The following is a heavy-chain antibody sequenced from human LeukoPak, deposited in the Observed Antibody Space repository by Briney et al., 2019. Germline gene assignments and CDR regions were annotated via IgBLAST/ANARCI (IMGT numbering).Heavy chain of an antibody. CDR1: GFTFSSYS. J-gene: IGHJ4*02. CDR2: ISSSSSTI. Sequence: PGGSLRLSCAASGFTFSSYSMNWVRQAPGKGLEWVSYISSSSSTIYYADSVKGRFTISRGNAKNSLYLQMNSLRAEDTAVYYCASSVGSGSFDYWGQGTLVTVSS. CDR3: ASSVGSGSFDY. D-gene: IGHD1-26*01. V-gene: IGHV3-48*01.